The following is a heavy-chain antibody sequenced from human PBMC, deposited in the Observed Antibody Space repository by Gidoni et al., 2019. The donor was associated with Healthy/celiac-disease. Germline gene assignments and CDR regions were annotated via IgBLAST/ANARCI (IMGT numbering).Heavy chain of an antibody. CDR1: GNTLTELS. CDR3: ATVLYDSSGYYYIDY. V-gene: IGHV1-24*01. J-gene: IGHJ4*02. Sequence: QVQLVKAGAEVKKPGASVKVSCKVSGNTLTELSMNWVRQAPGKGLEWMGGFDPEDGETIYAQKFQGRVTMTEDTSTDTAYMELSSLRSEDTAVYYCATVLYDSSGYYYIDYWGQGTLVTVSS. D-gene: IGHD3-22*01. CDR2: FDPEDGET.